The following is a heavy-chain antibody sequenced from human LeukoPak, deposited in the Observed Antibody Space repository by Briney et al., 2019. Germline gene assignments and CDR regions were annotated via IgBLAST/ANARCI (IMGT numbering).Heavy chain of an antibody. CDR2: IYHSGST. CDR1: GGSISSGGYS. CDR3: ARAKRGYVDY. J-gene: IGHJ4*02. V-gene: IGHV4-30-2*01. Sequence: SETLSLTCAVSGGSISSGGYSWSWIRQPPGKGLEWIGYIYHSGSTYYNPSLKSRVTISVDRSKNQFSLKLSSVTAADTAVYYCARAKRGYVDYWAREPWSPSPQ.